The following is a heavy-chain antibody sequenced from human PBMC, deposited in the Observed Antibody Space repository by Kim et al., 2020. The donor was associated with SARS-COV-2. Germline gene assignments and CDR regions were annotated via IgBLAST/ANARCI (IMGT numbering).Heavy chain of an antibody. Sequence: GGSLRLSCAASGFTFSDYYMSWIRQAPGKGLEWVSYISSSSSYTNYADSVKGRFTISRDNAKNSLYLQMNSLRAEDTAVYYCARLASGYSSVTWNFDYWGQGTLVTVSS. CDR1: GFTFSDYY. V-gene: IGHV3-11*03. CDR3: ARLASGYSSVTWNFDY. CDR2: ISSSSSYT. D-gene: IGHD6-19*01. J-gene: IGHJ4*02.